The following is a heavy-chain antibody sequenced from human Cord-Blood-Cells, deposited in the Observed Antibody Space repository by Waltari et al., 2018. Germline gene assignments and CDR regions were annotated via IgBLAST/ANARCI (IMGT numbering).Heavy chain of an antibody. CDR2: INAGNGNT. CDR1: GYTFSSYA. J-gene: IGHJ4*02. CDR3: AGDGIAVADY. Sequence: QVQLVQSGAEVKKPGASVKVSCKASGYTFSSYAMHWVRQAPGQRLEWMGWINAGNGNTTYSQKFQRRVTITRDTSASTAYMELRSMRSEDTAVYYCAGDGIAVADYWGQGTLVTVSS. D-gene: IGHD6-19*01. V-gene: IGHV1-3*01.